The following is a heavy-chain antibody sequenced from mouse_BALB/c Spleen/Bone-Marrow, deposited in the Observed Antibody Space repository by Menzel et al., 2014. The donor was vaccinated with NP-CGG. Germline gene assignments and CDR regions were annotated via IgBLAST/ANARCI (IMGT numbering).Heavy chain of an antibody. CDR1: GFNIKDTY. V-gene: IGHV14-3*02. CDR3: ARWEYYAIDY. D-gene: IGHD4-1*01. Sequence: VQRVASGAELVKPGASVKLSCTASGFNIKDTYMHWVKQRPEQGLERIGRIDPANCNTKYDPKFQGKATITADTSSNTAYLQLSSLTSEDTAVYYCARWEYYAIDYWGQGTSVTVSA. J-gene: IGHJ4*01. CDR2: IDPANCNT.